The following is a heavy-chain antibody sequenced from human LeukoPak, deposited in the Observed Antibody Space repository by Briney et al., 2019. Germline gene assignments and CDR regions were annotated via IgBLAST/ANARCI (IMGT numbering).Heavy chain of an antibody. J-gene: IGHJ4*02. CDR1: GFTFSGFA. CDR2: ISAGSTNK. CDR3: GKGRAVVGAAGPDH. Sequence: PGGSLRLSCVASGFTFSGFAMIWVRQVPGKGLEWVSSISAGSTNKYYADSVKGRFTISRDNSKNTLYLQMNSQRAEDTAIYYCGKGRAVVGAAGPDHWGQGTLVTVSS. D-gene: IGHD2-15*01. V-gene: IGHV3-23*01.